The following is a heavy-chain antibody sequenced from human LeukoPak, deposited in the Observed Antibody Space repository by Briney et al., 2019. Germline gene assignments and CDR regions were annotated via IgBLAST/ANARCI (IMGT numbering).Heavy chain of an antibody. V-gene: IGHV4-4*07. J-gene: IGHJ3*02. CDR1: GGSISSYY. D-gene: IGHD3-22*01. CDR3: ARDSFLDMIVVVPRAFDI. Sequence: PSETLSLTCTVSGGSISSYYWSWIRQPAGKGLEWIGRIYTSGSTNYNPSLKSRVTMSVDTSENQFSLKLSSVTAADTAVYYCARDSFLDMIVVVPRAFDIWGQGTMVTVSS. CDR2: IYTSGST.